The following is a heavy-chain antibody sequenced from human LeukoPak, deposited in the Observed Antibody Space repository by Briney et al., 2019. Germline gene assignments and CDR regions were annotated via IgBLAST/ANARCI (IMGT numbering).Heavy chain of an antibody. D-gene: IGHD6-13*01. CDR2: INHSGRT. J-gene: IGHJ1*01. CDR1: GGSFSGFY. Sequence: SETLSLTCAVYGGSFSGFYWSWIRQPPGKGLEWSGEINHSGRTNYNPSLKSRVTISVDTSKKQFSLKLSSVTAADTAVYYCARGDSTSWQSEYFQHWGQGTLVTVSS. CDR3: ARGDSTSWQSEYFQH. V-gene: IGHV4-34*01.